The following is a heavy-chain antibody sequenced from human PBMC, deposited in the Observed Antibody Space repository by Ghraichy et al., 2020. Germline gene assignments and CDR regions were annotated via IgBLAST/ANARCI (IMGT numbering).Heavy chain of an antibody. V-gene: IGHV3-23*01. CDR3: AKDSSMKTDAFDI. CDR2: ISGSGGST. D-gene: IGHD2-2*01. CDR1: GFTFSSYA. J-gene: IGHJ3*02. Sequence: GGSLRLSCAASGFTFSSYAMSWVRQAPGKGLEWVSVISGSGGSTYYADSVKGRFTISRDNSKNTLYLQMNSLRAEDTAIYYCAKDSSMKTDAFDIWGQGTMVTVSS.